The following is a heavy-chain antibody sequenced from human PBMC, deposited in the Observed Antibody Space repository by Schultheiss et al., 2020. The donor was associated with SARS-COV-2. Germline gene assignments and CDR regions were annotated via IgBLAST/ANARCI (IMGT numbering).Heavy chain of an antibody. CDR1: GFTFSSYA. J-gene: IGHJ4*02. CDR2: IYYRGSI. CDR3: ARVSFGITIFGVVHRGPWD. D-gene: IGHD3-3*01. V-gene: IGHV4-38-2*01. Sequence: GSLRLSCAASGFTFSSYAMSWVRQAPGKGLEWIGTIYYRGSIYYNPSLKSRVTISVDTSKNQFSLKLSSVTAADTAVYYCARVSFGITIFGVVHRGPWDWGQGTLVTVSS.